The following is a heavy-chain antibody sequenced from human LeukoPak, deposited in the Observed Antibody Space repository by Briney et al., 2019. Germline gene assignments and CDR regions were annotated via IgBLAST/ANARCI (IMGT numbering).Heavy chain of an antibody. CDR2: ISAYNGNT. V-gene: IGHV1-18*01. CDR1: GYTFTSYG. J-gene: IGHJ4*02. Sequence: SVKASCKASGYTFTSYGISWVRQAPGQGLEWMGWISAYNGNTNYAQKLQGRVTMTTDTSTSTAYMELRSLRSDDTAVYYCARAGGLKFSTVAGLIDYWGQGTLVTVSS. D-gene: IGHD6-19*01. CDR3: ARAGGLKFSTVAGLIDY.